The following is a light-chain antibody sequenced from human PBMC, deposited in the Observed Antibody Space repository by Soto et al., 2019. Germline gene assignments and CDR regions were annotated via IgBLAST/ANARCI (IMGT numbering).Light chain of an antibody. CDR3: QQNYSPPPIT. CDR2: AAS. J-gene: IGKJ5*01. CDR1: QGIANY. V-gene: IGKV1-39*01. Sequence: DNQKTQSPSSLSASVGDRVTIPCRASQGIANYLNWYQQKPGKAPKLLIYAASSLQRGVPSRFSGSGFGTDFTLTISSLQPEDFATYYCQQNYSPPPITFGQGTRLEIK.